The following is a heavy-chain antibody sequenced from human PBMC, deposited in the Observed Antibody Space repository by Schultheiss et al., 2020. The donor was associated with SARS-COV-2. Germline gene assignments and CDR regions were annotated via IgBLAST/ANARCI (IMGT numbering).Heavy chain of an antibody. J-gene: IGHJ4*01. CDR1: GFTFSGYG. Sequence: GGSLRLSCAASGFTFSGYGMHWVRQAPGKGLEWVSAISGSGGSTYYADSVKGRFTISRDSSKNTLYLQMNNLRAEDTAVYYCARLRTGYYLDYWGHGTLVTVSS. D-gene: IGHD4-17*01. V-gene: IGHV3-23*01. CDR2: ISGSGGST. CDR3: ARLRTGYYLDY.